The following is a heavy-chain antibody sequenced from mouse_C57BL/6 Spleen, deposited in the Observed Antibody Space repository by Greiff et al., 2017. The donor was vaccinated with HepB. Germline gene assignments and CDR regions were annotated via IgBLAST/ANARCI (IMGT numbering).Heavy chain of an antibody. J-gene: IGHJ1*03. Sequence: DVQLQESGPGLVKPSQSLSLTCSVTGYSITSGYYWNWIRQFPGNKLEWMGYISYDGSNNYNPSLKNRISITRDTSKNQFFLKLNSVTTEDTATYYCARHYGSSHGYFDVWGTGTTVTVSS. V-gene: IGHV3-6*01. CDR1: GYSITSGYY. CDR2: ISYDGSN. D-gene: IGHD1-1*01. CDR3: ARHYGSSHGYFDV.